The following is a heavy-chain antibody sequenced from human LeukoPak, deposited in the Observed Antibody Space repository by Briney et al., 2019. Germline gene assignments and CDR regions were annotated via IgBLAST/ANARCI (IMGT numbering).Heavy chain of an antibody. Sequence: QPGGSLRLSCTASGFTFDDYAMHWVRQAPAKGLEWVSLISGDGGTTDYADSVKGRFTISRDNRRNSLYLHMNSLRTEDTALYFCAKVYVGSWYAYDHWGQGTLVTASS. D-gene: IGHD6-13*01. J-gene: IGHJ4*02. V-gene: IGHV3-43*02. CDR1: GFTFDDYA. CDR2: ISGDGGTT. CDR3: AKVYVGSWYAYDH.